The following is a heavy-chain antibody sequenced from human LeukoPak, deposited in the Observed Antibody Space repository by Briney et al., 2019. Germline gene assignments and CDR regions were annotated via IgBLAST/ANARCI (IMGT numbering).Heavy chain of an antibody. Sequence: GGSLRLSSAASGFTLGSYAMHWVRQAPGKGLEWVAVISNDGNDKYHADSVKGRFTISRDNPKNTLYLQMNSLRPEGTAVYYCARDEYYAGSGSDAFDIWGQGTMVTVSS. J-gene: IGHJ3*02. CDR3: ARDEYYAGSGSDAFDI. CDR1: GFTLGSYA. CDR2: ISNDGNDK. V-gene: IGHV3-30-3*01. D-gene: IGHD3-22*01.